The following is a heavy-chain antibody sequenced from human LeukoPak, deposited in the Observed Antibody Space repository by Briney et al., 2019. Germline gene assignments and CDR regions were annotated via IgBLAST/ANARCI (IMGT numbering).Heavy chain of an antibody. D-gene: IGHD5-18*01. CDR1: GGSISSYY. J-gene: IGHJ6*03. CDR2: IYYSGST. Sequence: PSETLSLTCTVSGGSISSYYWSWIRQPPGKGLEWIGYIYYSGSTIYNPSLKSRVTISVDTSKNQFSLKLSSVTAADTAVYYCARSGYRYGVRYYYYMDVWGKGTTVTVSS. V-gene: IGHV4-59*01. CDR3: ARSGYRYGVRYYYYMDV.